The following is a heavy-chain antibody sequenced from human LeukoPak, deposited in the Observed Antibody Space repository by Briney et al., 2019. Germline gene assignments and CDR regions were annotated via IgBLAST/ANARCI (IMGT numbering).Heavy chain of an antibody. CDR1: GYSFTNSW. CDR3: SRPNAGLDY. CDR2: IYPADSDT. J-gene: IGHJ4*02. V-gene: IGHV5-51*01. D-gene: IGHD4/OR15-4a*01. Sequence: ASLLISCHASGYSFTNSWSGWVRQMPVKGLEWMGIIYPADSDTRYIPSFQSRDTSSADKSISTDYLLCSSLRASDTAMYYCSRPNAGLDYCGEGNPVTVSS.